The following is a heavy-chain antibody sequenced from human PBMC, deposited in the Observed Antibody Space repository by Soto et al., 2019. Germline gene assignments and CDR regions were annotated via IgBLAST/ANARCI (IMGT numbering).Heavy chain of an antibody. CDR2: ISANNGNT. CDR3: ARDRPTTVTKYNYYGLDV. CDR1: AYTFTSYG. V-gene: IGHV1-18*04. J-gene: IGHJ6*02. Sequence: QVQLVQSGAEVKKPGASVKVSCKDSAYTFTSYGITWVRQAPGQGLEWMGWISANNGNTNYAQKVQGRVTMTTDTSTSTAYMELRSLRSDDTGVYYCARDRPTTVTKYNYYGLDVWGQGTTVTVSS. D-gene: IGHD4-17*01.